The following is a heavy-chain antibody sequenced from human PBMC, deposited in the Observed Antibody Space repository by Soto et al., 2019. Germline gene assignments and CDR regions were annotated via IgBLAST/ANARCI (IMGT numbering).Heavy chain of an antibody. V-gene: IGHV1-18*01. Sequence: ASVKVSCKASGYTFATYGFSWCRRPLGQGLGWMGWISASNGNTNYAQKLRGRVTMTTDTSTSTAYMELRSLRSDDTDVFYCARSGRSWNLREFDYWGQGTLVTVSS. J-gene: IGHJ4*02. CDR1: GYTFATYG. CDR3: ARSGRSWNLREFDY. D-gene: IGHD6-13*01. CDR2: ISASNGNT.